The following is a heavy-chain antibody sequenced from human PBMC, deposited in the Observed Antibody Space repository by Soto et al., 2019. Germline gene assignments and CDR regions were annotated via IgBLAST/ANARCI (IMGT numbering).Heavy chain of an antibody. D-gene: IGHD2-15*01. J-gene: IGHJ5*02. CDR2: ISAYNGNT. CDR3: AGYCSGGSCAGGYNWFDP. V-gene: IGHV1-18*01. Sequence: ASVKVSCKASGYTFTSYGISWVRQAPGQGLEWMGWISAYNGNTNYAQKLQGRVTMTTDTSTSTAYIELRSLRSDDTAVYYCAGYCSGGSCAGGYNWFDPWGQGTLVTVSS. CDR1: GYTFTSYG.